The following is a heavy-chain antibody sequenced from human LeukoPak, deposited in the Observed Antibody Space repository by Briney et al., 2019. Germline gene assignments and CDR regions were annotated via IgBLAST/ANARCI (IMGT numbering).Heavy chain of an antibody. J-gene: IGHJ6*03. CDR2: INQDGSEK. D-gene: IGHD2-15*01. CDR1: GFTFSSYW. V-gene: IGHV3-7*01. Sequence: GGSLGLSCAASGFTFSSYWMSWVRQAPGKGLEWVANINQDGSEKYYVDSVKGRFTISRDNAKNSLYLQMNSLRAEDTAVYYCARAGMSIVVVVAATSDYYYYYYMDVWGKGTTVTISS. CDR3: ARAGMSIVVVVAATSDYYYYYYMDV.